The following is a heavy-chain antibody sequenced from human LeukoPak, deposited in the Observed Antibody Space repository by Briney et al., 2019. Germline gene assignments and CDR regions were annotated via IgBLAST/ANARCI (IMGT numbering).Heavy chain of an antibody. V-gene: IGHV3-23*01. CDR1: GFTFSSYA. CDR2: VTSGGST. CDR3: AKEGVRLAPTTFDY. Sequence: PGGSLRLSCAASGFTFSSYAMSWVRQAPGKGLEWVSGVTSGGSTYYADSVKGRFTISRDNSKNTLYLQMNSLRAEDTAVCYCAKEGVRLAPTTFDYWGQGTLVTVSS. D-gene: IGHD6-19*01. J-gene: IGHJ4*02.